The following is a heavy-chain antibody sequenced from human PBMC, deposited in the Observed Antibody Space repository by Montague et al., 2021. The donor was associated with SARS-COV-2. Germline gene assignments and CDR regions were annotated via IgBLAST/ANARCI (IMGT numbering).Heavy chain of an antibody. CDR1: GGSISSYY. CDR3: ARALRRVVIKHFDY. CDR2: IYYSGST. J-gene: IGHJ4*02. Sequence: SETLSLTCTVSGGSISSYYWSWIRQPPGKGLEWIGYIYYSGSTYYNPSLKSRVTISVDTSKNQFSLKLSSVTAADTAVYYCARALRRVVIKHFDYWGQGTLVTVSS. V-gene: IGHV4-59*12. D-gene: IGHD3-3*01.